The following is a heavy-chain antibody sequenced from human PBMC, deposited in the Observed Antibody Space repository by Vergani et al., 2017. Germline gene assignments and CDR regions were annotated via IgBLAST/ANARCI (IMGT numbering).Heavy chain of an antibody. J-gene: IGHJ5*02. CDR1: GYTFTSYA. CDR3: ARGQHKVAAASRDWFDP. D-gene: IGHD6-13*01. Sequence: QVQLVQSGSELKKPGASVKVSCKASGYTFTSYAMNWVRQAPGQGLEWMGWINTNTGNPTYAQGFTGRFVFSLETSVRTAYLQISSLKAEDTAVYYCARGQHKVAAASRDWFDPWGQGTLVTVSS. CDR2: INTNTGNP. V-gene: IGHV7-4-1*02.